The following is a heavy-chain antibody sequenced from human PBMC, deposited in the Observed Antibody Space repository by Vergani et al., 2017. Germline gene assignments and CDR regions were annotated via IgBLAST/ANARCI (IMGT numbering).Heavy chain of an antibody. CDR3: GRVADFYGLGIRLLDL. V-gene: IGHV4-59*01. CDR2: MYHSGST. J-gene: IGHJ5*02. CDR1: GSSMRGSY. Sequence: QVRLQESGPGLVKPSETLSLTCSVSGSSMRGSYWSWIRQPQGKEMEWIGYMYHSGSTNYNPSLETRVTISGDTSKNQFSLKLNSVTAADTAVYYCGRVADFYGLGIRLLDLWGQGVLVTVSS. D-gene: IGHD3-10*01.